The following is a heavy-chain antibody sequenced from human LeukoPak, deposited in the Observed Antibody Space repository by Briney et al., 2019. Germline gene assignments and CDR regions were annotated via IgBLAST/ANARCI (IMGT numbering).Heavy chain of an antibody. J-gene: IGHJ6*03. V-gene: IGHV3-30*01. CDR3: AKGGIPTGPYYYFYYMDV. CDR2: ISYDGNNK. D-gene: IGHD3/OR15-3a*01. Sequence: GGSLRLSCVASGFTFSRNVQHWVRQAPGKGLEWVATISYDGNNKFHADSVKGRFTISRDNSRNTVYLQMDSLRPEDTAVYHCAKGGIPTGPYYYFYYMDVWGNGTTVTVSS. CDR1: GFTFSRNV.